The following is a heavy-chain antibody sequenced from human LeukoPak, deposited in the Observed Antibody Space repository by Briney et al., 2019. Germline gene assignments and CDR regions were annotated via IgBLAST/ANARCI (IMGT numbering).Heavy chain of an antibody. CDR3: ARQIRRDGYNSFDY. J-gene: IGHJ4*02. V-gene: IGHV5-51*01. CDR2: IYPGDSDT. CDR1: GYSFTSYW. Sequence: GESLQISCKGSGYSFTSYWIGWVRQMPGKGLEWKGIIYPGDSDTRYSPSFQGQVTISADKSISTAYLQWSSLKASDTAMYYCARQIRRDGYNSFDYWGQGTLVTVSS. D-gene: IGHD5-24*01.